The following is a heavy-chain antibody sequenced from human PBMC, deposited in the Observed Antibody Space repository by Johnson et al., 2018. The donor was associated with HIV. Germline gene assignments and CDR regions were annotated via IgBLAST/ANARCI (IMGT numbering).Heavy chain of an antibody. Sequence: VQLVESGGGVVQPGRSLRLSCAASGFTFSSYAMHWVRQVPGKGLEWVSGIHWNGDSIGYVDSVKGRFTISRDNVKRSLYLQMNSLRVEDTALYYCARVRTGDSSGYHDAFDIWGQGTMVTVSS. J-gene: IGHJ3*02. D-gene: IGHD3-22*01. CDR3: ARVRTGDSSGYHDAFDI. CDR2: IHWNGDSI. V-gene: IGHV3-20*04. CDR1: GFTFSSYA.